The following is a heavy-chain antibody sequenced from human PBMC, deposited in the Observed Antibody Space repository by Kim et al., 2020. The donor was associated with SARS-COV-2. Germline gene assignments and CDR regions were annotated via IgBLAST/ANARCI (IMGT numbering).Heavy chain of an antibody. D-gene: IGHD3-10*01. J-gene: IGHJ4*02. Sequence: AGAVKGRFTISRDNSKNTLYLQMNSLRAEDTAVYYCAKGAVLWFGELWDYWGQGALVTVSS. CDR3: AKGAVLWFGELWDY. V-gene: IGHV3-23*01.